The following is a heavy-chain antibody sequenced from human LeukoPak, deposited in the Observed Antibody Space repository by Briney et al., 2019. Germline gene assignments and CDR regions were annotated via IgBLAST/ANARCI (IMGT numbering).Heavy chain of an antibody. Sequence: SQTLSLTCTVSGGSISSGSYYWSWIRQPAGKGLEWIGRIYTSGSTNYNPSLKSRVTISVDTSKNQFSLKLSSVTAADTAVYYCARGPPSYDFWSGYQDGMDVWGQGTTVTVSS. CDR3: ARGPPSYDFWSGYQDGMDV. D-gene: IGHD3-3*01. CDR2: IYTSGST. CDR1: GGSISSGSYY. V-gene: IGHV4-61*02. J-gene: IGHJ6*02.